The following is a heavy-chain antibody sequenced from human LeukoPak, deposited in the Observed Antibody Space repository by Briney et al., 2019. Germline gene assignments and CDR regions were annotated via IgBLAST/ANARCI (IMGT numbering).Heavy chain of an antibody. CDR3: ARGGQYGAGSYYTAYYYGRDV. Sequence: SDTVSLTCTVSGGSLSSYYWRWIRQPAGKGLEWIGRIYTSGSTNYNPSTTSRVTMSVDTSQNQFSLKMSSVSAADTAVYYCARGGQYGAGSYYTAYYYGRDVWGQGTTVTVSS. D-gene: IGHD3-10*01. J-gene: IGHJ6*02. CDR2: IYTSGST. CDR1: GGSLSSYY. V-gene: IGHV4-4*07.